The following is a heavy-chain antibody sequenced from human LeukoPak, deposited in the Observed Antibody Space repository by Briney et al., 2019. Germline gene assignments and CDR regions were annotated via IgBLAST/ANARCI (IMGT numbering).Heavy chain of an antibody. Sequence: GGSLRLSCAASGFTFSTYSMHWVRQAPGKGLEWVPSIRSGSTYINYADSVKGRFTISRDDAKNSLYLQMNSLRAEDTAVYYCARDGIFDYWGQGILVTVSS. CDR3: ARDGIFDY. V-gene: IGHV3-21*01. J-gene: IGHJ4*02. CDR2: IRSGSTYI. CDR1: GFTFSTYS.